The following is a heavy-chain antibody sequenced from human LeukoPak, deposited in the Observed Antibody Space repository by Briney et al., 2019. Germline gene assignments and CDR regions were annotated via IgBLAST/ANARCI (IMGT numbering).Heavy chain of an antibody. CDR2: INSDGSTT. CDR3: ARGSAVTGVH. V-gene: IGHV3-74*01. CDR1: GFTFSSYW. J-gene: IGHJ4*02. D-gene: IGHD1-14*01. Sequence: GGSLRLSCADSGFTFSSYWMHWVRQAPGKGLVWISRINSDGSTTNYADSVKGRFTISRDNAKNTLYLQMDSLRAEDTAMYYCARGSAVTGVHWGQGTLVTVSS.